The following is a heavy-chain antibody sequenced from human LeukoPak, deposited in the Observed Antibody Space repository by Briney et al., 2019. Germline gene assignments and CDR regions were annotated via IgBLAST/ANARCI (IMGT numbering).Heavy chain of an antibody. CDR2: INSDGSTT. CDR3: ARGSAVTGVH. V-gene: IGHV3-74*01. CDR1: GFTFSSYW. J-gene: IGHJ4*02. D-gene: IGHD1-14*01. Sequence: GGSLRLSCADSGFTFSSYWMHWVRQAPGKGLVWISRINSDGSTTNYADSVKGRFTISRDNAKNTLYLQMDSLRAEDTAMYYCARGSAVTGVHWGQGTLVTVSS.